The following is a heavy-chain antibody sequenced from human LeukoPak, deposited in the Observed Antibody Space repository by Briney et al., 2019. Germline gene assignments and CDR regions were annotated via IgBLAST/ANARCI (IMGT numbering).Heavy chain of an antibody. Sequence: ASVKVSCKVSGYTLTELSMHWVRQAPGKGLEWMGGFDPEDGETIYAQKFQGRVTMTEDTSTDTAYMELSSLGSEDTAVYYCATDFATRLEGDYVRAGFWFDPWGQGTLVTVSS. V-gene: IGHV1-24*01. J-gene: IGHJ5*02. D-gene: IGHD3-16*01. CDR3: ATDFATRLEGDYVRAGFWFDP. CDR2: FDPEDGET. CDR1: GYTLTELS.